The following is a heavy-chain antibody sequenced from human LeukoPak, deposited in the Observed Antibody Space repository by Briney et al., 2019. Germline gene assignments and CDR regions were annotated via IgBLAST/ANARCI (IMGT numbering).Heavy chain of an antibody. CDR3: AKELYFGSGSYPDY. CDR2: ISHDGSDS. V-gene: IGHV3-30*18. D-gene: IGHD3-10*01. Sequence: PGGSLRLSCAASGFTFSSYGMHWVRQAPGKGLEWVAVISHDGSDSHYADSVKGRFTISRDNSKNTVYLQMSSPRPEDTAVYFCAKELYFGSGSYPDYWGQGTLVRVSS. J-gene: IGHJ4*02. CDR1: GFTFSSYG.